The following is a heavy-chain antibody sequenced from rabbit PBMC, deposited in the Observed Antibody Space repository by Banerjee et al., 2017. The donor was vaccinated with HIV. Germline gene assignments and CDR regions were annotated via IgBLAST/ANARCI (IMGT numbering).Heavy chain of an antibody. CDR2: IDAGNGDT. CDR3: ARNSYGVIAYGYARYGMDL. J-gene: IGHJ6*01. Sequence: QSLEESGGDLVKPGASLTLTCTASGFSFSSSYWICWVRQAPGKGLEWIACIDAGNGDTYYANWAKGRFTISKTSSTTVTLQMTSLTAADTATYFCARNSYGVIAYGYARYGMDLWGPGTLVTVS. V-gene: IGHV1S40*01. CDR1: GFSFSSSYW. D-gene: IGHD6-1*01.